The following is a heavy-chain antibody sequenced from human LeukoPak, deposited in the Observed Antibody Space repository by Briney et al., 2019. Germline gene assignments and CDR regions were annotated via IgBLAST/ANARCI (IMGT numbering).Heavy chain of an antibody. CDR1: GGSISSGGYD. CDR2: IYYSGST. Sequence: SQTLSLTCTVSGGSISSGGYDWSWIRQHPGKGLEWIGYIYYSGSTYYNPSLKSRVTISVDTSKNQFSLKLSSVTAADTAVYYCARDLLNEGNHLDYWGQGTLVTVSS. CDR3: ARDLLNEGNHLDY. D-gene: IGHD4-23*01. V-gene: IGHV4-30-4*08. J-gene: IGHJ4*02.